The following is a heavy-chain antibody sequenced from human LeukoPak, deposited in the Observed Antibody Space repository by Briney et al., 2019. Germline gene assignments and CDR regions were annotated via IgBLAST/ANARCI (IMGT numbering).Heavy chain of an antibody. V-gene: IGHV3-74*01. J-gene: IGHJ5*01. CDR3: TRAITYFYGSVTYDWFDS. Sequence: PGGSLSLSCAASGFTFSSYWMQWLRQTPGKGLMWVARIKSDGSTIYADSVQGRFTISRDNAKNTVYLQMNSLRVEDTAIYYCTRAITYFYGSVTYDWFDSWGEGTRVTVSS. CDR1: GFTFSSYW. CDR2: IKSDGST. D-gene: IGHD3-10*01.